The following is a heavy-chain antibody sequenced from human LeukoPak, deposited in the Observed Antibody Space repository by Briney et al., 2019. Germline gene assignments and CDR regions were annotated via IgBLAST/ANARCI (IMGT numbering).Heavy chain of an antibody. D-gene: IGHD5-24*01. CDR2: IKSKTDGGTT. V-gene: IGHV3-15*07. J-gene: IGHJ4*02. CDR3: TTADRYGDFDY. CDR1: GFTVSSNY. Sequence: GGSLRLSCAASGFTVSSNYMNWVRQAPGKGLEWVGRIKSKTDGGTTDYAAPVKGRFTISRDDSKNTLYLQMNSLKTEDTAVYYCTTADRYGDFDYWGQGTHVTVSS.